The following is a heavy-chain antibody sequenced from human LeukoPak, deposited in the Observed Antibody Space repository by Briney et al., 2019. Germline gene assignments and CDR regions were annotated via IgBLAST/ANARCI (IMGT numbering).Heavy chain of an antibody. D-gene: IGHD1-20*01. J-gene: IGHJ5*02. Sequence: SETLSHTCTVSGGSISSGSYYWSWIRQPAGKGLEWIGRIYTSGSTNYNPSLKSRVTISVDTSKNQFSLKLSSVTAADTAVYYCASGAVTGNNWFDPWGQGTLVTVSS. CDR3: ASGAVTGNNWFDP. V-gene: IGHV4-61*02. CDR1: GGSISSGSYY. CDR2: IYTSGST.